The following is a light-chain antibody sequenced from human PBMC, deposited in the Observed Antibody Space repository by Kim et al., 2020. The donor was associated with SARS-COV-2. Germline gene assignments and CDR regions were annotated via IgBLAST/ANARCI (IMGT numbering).Light chain of an antibody. CDR3: SSYTSSSTLVV. CDR2: DVS. CDR1: SGSVGGYIY. V-gene: IGLV2-14*03. J-gene: IGLJ2*01. Sequence: QSITISCTGTSGSVGGYIYVSWYQQPPGKAPKLMIYDVSNRPSGVSNRFSGSKSGNTASLTISGLQAEDEADYYCSSYTSSSTLVVFGGGTQLTVL.